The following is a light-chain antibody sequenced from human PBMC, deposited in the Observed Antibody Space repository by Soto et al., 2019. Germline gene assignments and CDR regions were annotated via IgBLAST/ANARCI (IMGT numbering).Light chain of an antibody. CDR1: SSDVGGYNY. J-gene: IGLJ1*01. CDR2: EVS. Sequence: QSALTQPASVSGSPGQSITISCTGTSSDVGGYNYVSWYQQHPGKAPKLMIYEVSNRPSGVSNRFSGSKSGNTASLTISGLQAEDEADYYCSSKEVFGTGTKVTVL. CDR3: SSKEV. V-gene: IGLV2-14*01.